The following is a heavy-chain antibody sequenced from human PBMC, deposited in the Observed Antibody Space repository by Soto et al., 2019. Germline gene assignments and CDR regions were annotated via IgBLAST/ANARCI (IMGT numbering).Heavy chain of an antibody. Sequence: SETLSLTCTVSGGSISSSSDYWGWIRQPPGKGLEWIGTIYYSGSTHHNPSLQSRVTMSVDTSKDQFSLKLTSVTAADTAVYYCASSGWPLGAFDIWGQGTMVTVSS. CDR1: GGSISSSSDY. D-gene: IGHD6-19*01. CDR2: IYYSGST. CDR3: ASSGWPLGAFDI. V-gene: IGHV4-39*01. J-gene: IGHJ3*02.